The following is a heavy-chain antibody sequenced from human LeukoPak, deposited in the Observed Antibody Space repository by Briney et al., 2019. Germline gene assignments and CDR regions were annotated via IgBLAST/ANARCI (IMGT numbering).Heavy chain of an antibody. D-gene: IGHD2-2*01. V-gene: IGHV3-33*08. Sequence: GGSLRLSCAASGFTFSSYAMHWVRQAPGKGLEWVAVIWYDGSNKYYADSVKGRFTISRDNSKNTLYLQMNSLRAEDTAVYYCARVRRVGSSTSCPLYWGQGTLVTVSS. CDR1: GFTFSSYA. J-gene: IGHJ4*02. CDR3: ARVRRVGSSTSCPLY. CDR2: IWYDGSNK.